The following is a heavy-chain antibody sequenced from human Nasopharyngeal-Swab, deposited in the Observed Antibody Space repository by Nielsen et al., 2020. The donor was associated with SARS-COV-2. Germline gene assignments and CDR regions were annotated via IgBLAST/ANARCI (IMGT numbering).Heavy chain of an antibody. J-gene: IGHJ3*02. Sequence: VRQAPGKGLEWVSSISSSSSYIYYADSVKGRFTISRDNAKNSLYLQMNSLRAEDTAVYYCARLQWLDTGIDAFDIWGQGTMV. D-gene: IGHD6-19*01. CDR2: ISSSSSYI. CDR3: ARLQWLDTGIDAFDI. V-gene: IGHV3-21*01.